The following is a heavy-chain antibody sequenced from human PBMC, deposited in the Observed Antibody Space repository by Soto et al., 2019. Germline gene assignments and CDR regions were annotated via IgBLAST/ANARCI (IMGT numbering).Heavy chain of an antibody. V-gene: IGHV5-51*01. D-gene: IGHD6-6*01. CDR1: GYSFTSYW. Sequence: GESLKISCKGSGYSFTSYWIGWARQMPGKGLEWMGIIYPGDSDTRYSPSFQGQVTISADTSTSTAYMELRSLRSDDTAVYYCARNLYRIAARRPGNYYYYGMDVWGQGTTVTVSS. CDR2: IYPGDSDT. CDR3: ARNLYRIAARRPGNYYYYGMDV. J-gene: IGHJ6*02.